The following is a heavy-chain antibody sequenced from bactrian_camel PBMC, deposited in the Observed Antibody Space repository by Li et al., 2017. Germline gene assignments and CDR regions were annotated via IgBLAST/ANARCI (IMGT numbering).Heavy chain of an antibody. CDR3: AHAPFRTCLADVPVPRDFSI. V-gene: IGHV3S66*01. J-gene: IGHJ4*01. CDR1: GVTTNLYC. Sequence: DVQLVESGGGSVQAGGSLRLSCAATGVTTNLYCVAWFRQAPGKEREGVARVPYTGGRAYYADSVTGRFTISRDSAKDTMSLQMNGLKPEDTAMYYCAHAPFRTCLADVPVPRDFSIWGQGTQVTVS. CDR2: VPYTGGRA. D-gene: IGHD1*01.